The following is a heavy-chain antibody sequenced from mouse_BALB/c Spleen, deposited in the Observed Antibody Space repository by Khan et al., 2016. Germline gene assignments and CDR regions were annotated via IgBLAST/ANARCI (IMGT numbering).Heavy chain of an antibody. Sequence: EVELVESGGGLVKPGGSLKLSCAASGFTFSSYTMSWVRQTPEKRLEWVATISSGGSYTYYPDNVKGRFTISRDNAKNTLYLQLSSLKSEDTAMFYCTSEYIITTQHWYFDVWGAGTTVTVSS. CDR1: GFTFSSYT. CDR3: TSEYIITTQHWYFDV. CDR2: ISSGGSYT. J-gene: IGHJ1*01. D-gene: IGHD1-1*01. V-gene: IGHV5-6-4*01.